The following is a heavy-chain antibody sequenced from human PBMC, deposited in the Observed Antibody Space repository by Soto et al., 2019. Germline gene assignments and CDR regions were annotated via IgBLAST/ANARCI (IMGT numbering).Heavy chain of an antibody. V-gene: IGHV5-10-1*01. D-gene: IGHD6-6*01. CDR1: GYSFTSYW. CDR2: IAPSDSYT. J-gene: IGHJ4*02. Sequence: GESLKISCQGSGYSFTSYWISWVRQMPGKVLEWMGRIAPSDSYTNYSQSFQCHVTISADKSISTDYLQWSILKASDTAMYYCASNFEYSSSSLYFDYWGQGTLVTVSS. CDR3: ASNFEYSSSSLYFDY.